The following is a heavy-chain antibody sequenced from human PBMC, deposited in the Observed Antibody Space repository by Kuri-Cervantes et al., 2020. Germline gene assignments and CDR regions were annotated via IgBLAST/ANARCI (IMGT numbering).Heavy chain of an antibody. D-gene: IGHD3-10*01. V-gene: IGHV1-18*01. J-gene: IGHJ6*02. CDR2: ISAYNGNT. CDR3: ARGRGERYYYGSGSQYYYGMDV. Sequence: ASVKVSCKASGYTFTSYGISWVRQAPGQGLEWMGWISAYNGNTNYAQKLQGRVTMTTDTSTSTAYMELRSLRSDDTAVYYCARGRGERYYYGSGSQYYYGMDVWGQGTTVTVSS. CDR1: GYTFTSYG.